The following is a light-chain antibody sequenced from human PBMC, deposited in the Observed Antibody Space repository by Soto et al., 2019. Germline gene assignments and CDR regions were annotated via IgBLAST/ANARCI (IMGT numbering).Light chain of an antibody. Sequence: DIVLTQSPGTLSLSPGQRATLSRRASQNVTTFYLAWYQQRPGQAPSLVIYGASSRATGIPDRFSGSGSGTDFTLTINRLEPEDFGMYYCQQYGSSTGLTFGGGTKVEI. J-gene: IGKJ4*01. V-gene: IGKV3-20*01. CDR2: GAS. CDR1: QNVTTFY. CDR3: QQYGSSTGLT.